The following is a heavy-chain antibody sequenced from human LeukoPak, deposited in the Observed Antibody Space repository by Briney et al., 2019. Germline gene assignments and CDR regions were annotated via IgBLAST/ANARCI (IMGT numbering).Heavy chain of an antibody. CDR3: ARVDLLRGVIVRGFDY. D-gene: IGHD3-10*01. CDR2: IYHSGIT. V-gene: IGHV4-38-2*01. Sequence: PSETLSLTCAVSGYSISSGYYWGWIRQPPRKGLEWIATIYHSGITYYKTSLKSRVTISVDTSKNQFSLKLTSVTAADTAVYYCARVDLLRGVIVRGFDYWGQGTLVTVSS. J-gene: IGHJ4*02. CDR1: GYSISSGYY.